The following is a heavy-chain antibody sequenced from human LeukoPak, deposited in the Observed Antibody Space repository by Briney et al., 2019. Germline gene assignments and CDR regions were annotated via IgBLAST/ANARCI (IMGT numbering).Heavy chain of an antibody. D-gene: IGHD3-10*01. CDR1: GFTFSRFG. Sequence: GGSLRLSCPASGFTFSRFGMHWVRQAPGKGLEWVAVIRDDGSRAYYADSLKGRFTVSRDNSESTLFLQMNSLRPEDTAVYYCAKKLVPYIGSGYGLAVWGQGTTVTVSS. V-gene: IGHV3-30*18. CDR3: AKKLVPYIGSGYGLAV. J-gene: IGHJ6*02. CDR2: IRDDGSRA.